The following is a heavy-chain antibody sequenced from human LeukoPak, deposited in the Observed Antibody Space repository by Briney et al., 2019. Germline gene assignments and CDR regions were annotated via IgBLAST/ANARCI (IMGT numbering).Heavy chain of an antibody. J-gene: IGHJ6*02. Sequence: ASVKVSCQASGYTFPSYDITWVRPGTGPGLEWMGWMKPNSGNTGYAQKFQGRVTMTRNTSISTAYMELSSLRSEDTAVYYCARGGYSYGYYYGMDVWGQGTTVTVSS. V-gene: IGHV1-8*01. CDR1: GYTFPSYD. D-gene: IGHD5-18*01. CDR3: ARGGYSYGYYYGMDV. CDR2: MKPNSGNT.